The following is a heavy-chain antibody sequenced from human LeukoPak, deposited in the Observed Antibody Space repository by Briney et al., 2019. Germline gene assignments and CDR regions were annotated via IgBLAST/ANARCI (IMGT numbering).Heavy chain of an antibody. CDR1: GFTFSSYA. CDR3: ARAEDSAFDI. Sequence: PGGSLRLSRAASGFTFSSYAMSWVRQAPGKGLEYVSAISSNGGSTYYANSVKGRFTISRDNSKNTLYLQMGSLRAEDMAVYYCARAEDSAFDIWGQGTMVTVSS. J-gene: IGHJ3*02. V-gene: IGHV3-64*01. CDR2: ISSNGGST. D-gene: IGHD2-15*01.